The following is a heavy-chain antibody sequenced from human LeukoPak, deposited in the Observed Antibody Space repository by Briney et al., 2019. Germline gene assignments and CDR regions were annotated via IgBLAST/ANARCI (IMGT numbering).Heavy chain of an antibody. CDR1: GYTFTSYY. V-gene: IGHV1-46*01. D-gene: IGHD3-10*01. J-gene: IGHJ4*02. CDR2: INPSGGST. CDR3: ARDKTLMVRGVIGGY. Sequence: GASVKVSCKASGYTFTSYYMHWVPQAPGQGLEWMGIINPSGGSTSYAQKFQGRVTMTRDTSISTAYMELSRLRSDDTAVYYCARDKTLMVRGVIGGYWGQGTLVTVSS.